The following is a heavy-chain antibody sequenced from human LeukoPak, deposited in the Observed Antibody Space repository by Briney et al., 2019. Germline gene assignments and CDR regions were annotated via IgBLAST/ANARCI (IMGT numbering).Heavy chain of an antibody. CDR2: IYHSGST. CDR1: GYSISSGYY. Sequence: PSETLSLTCTVSGYSISSGYYWGWIRQPPGKGLEWIGSIYHSGSTYYNPSLKSRVTISVDTSKNQFSLNLTSVTAADTAVYYCARDRLDGLPDAFDIWGQGTMVAVSS. V-gene: IGHV4-38-2*02. CDR3: ARDRLDGLPDAFDI. J-gene: IGHJ3*02. D-gene: IGHD5-24*01.